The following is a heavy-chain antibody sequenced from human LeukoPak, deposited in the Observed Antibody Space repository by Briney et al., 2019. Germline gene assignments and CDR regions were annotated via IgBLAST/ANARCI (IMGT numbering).Heavy chain of an antibody. CDR1: GGSISSYY. CDR2: IFYSGST. J-gene: IGHJ4*02. Sequence: PSETLSLTCTVSGGSISSYYWSWIRQPPGKGLEWIGYIFYSGSTNYNPSLKSRVTISVDTSKNQFSLKLSPVTAADTAVYYCARGGTMTTVPLWGQGTLVTVSS. V-gene: IGHV4-59*08. CDR3: ARGGTMTTVPL. D-gene: IGHD4-17*01.